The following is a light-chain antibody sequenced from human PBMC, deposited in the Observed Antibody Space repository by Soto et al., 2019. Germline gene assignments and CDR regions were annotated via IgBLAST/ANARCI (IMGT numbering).Light chain of an antibody. V-gene: IGKV1-39*01. CDR1: QTIGAY. CDR3: QKNFNFPLT. CDR2: GGA. Sequence: DIQLTQSPSSLSASLGDRVTITCRASQTIGAYLNWYQQKPDQAPRLLIHGGATLQRGVPSRFSGSGSRTEFTLTITDLQPEDFASYYCQKNFNFPLTFGGGTRVEIK. J-gene: IGKJ4*01.